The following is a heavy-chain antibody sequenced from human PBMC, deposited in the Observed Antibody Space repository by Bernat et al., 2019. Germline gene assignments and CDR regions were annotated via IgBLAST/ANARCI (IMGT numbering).Heavy chain of an antibody. CDR1: GFTFSSYS. CDR2: ISSSSSYI. CDR3: ARDGGRAAISAPRQDACDI. Sequence: EVQLVESGGGLVKPGGSLRLSCAASGFTFSSYSMNWVRQAPGKGLEWVSSISSSSSYIYYADSVKGRFTISRDNAKNSLYLQMNSLRAEDTAVYYCARDGGRAAISAPRQDACDIWGQGTMVTVSS. V-gene: IGHV3-21*01. J-gene: IGHJ3*02. D-gene: IGHD5-24*01.